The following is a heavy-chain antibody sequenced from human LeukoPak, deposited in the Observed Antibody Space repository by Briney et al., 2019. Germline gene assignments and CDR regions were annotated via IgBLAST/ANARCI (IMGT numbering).Heavy chain of an antibody. D-gene: IGHD1-26*01. V-gene: IGHV1-18*01. CDR2: ISAYNGNT. CDR1: GYTFTNYG. J-gene: IGHJ4*02. CDR3: ARGYMGATSYFDY. Sequence: ASVKVSCKASGYTFTNYGFSWVRQAPGQGLEWMGWISAYNGNTNHAQNFQGRVTMTTDASTSTAYMELPSLRSDDTAVYFCARGYMGATSYFDYWGQGALVTVSS.